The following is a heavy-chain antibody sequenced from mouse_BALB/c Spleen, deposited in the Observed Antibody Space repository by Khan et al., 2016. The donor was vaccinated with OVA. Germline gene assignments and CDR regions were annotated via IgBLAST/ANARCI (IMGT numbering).Heavy chain of an antibody. CDR2: ISYSGST. J-gene: IGHJ2*01. V-gene: IGHV3-2*02. Sequence: EVQLQESGPGLVKPSQSLSLTCTVTGYSITSDYAWNWIRQFPGNKLEWMGYISYSGSTSYNQSLKSRISITRDTSKNQFFLQLNSVTTEDTATYYCARSIMANWGQGTTLTVSS. CDR1: GYSITSDYA. CDR3: ARSIMAN.